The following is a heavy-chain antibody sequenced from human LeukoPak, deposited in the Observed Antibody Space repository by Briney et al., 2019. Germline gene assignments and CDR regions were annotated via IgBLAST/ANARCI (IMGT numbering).Heavy chain of an antibody. V-gene: IGHV1-18*01. CDR3: ARAAQGYYYGSDFDY. J-gene: IGHJ4*02. CDR2: ISAYNGST. D-gene: IGHD3-10*01. CDR1: GYTFTSYG. Sequence: ASVKVSCKASGYTFTSYGISWVRQAPGQGLEWMGWISAYNGSTNYAQKLQGRVTMTTDTSTSTAYMEQRSLRSDDTAVYYCARAAQGYYYGSDFDYWGQGTLVTVSS.